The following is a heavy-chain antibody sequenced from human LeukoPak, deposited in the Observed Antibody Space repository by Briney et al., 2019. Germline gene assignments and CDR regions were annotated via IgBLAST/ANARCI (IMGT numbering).Heavy chain of an antibody. Sequence: PSETLSLTCTVSGGSISSGGYYWSWIRQPPGKGLEWIGYIYHSGSTYYNPSLKSRVTISVDTSKNQFSLKLSSVTAADTAVYYCARAGVVRGNNWFDPWGQGTLVTVSS. CDR1: GGSISSGGYY. V-gene: IGHV4-30-2*01. CDR2: IYHSGST. CDR3: ARAGVVRGNNWFDP. J-gene: IGHJ5*02. D-gene: IGHD3-3*01.